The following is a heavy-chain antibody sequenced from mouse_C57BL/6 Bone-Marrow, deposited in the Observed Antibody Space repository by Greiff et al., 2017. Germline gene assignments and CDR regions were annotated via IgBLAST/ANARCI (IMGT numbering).Heavy chain of an antibody. CDR1: GYTFTSYW. J-gene: IGHJ2*01. D-gene: IGHD2-3*01. CDR3: ASGGKWLLPYY. Sequence: VQLQQPGAELVKPGASVKMSCKASGYTFTSYWITWVKQRPGQGLEWIGDIHPGSGSTNYNEKFKSKATLTVDTASSTAYMQLSSLTSEDSAVYYCASGGKWLLPYYWGQGTTLTVSS. CDR2: IHPGSGST. V-gene: IGHV1-55*01.